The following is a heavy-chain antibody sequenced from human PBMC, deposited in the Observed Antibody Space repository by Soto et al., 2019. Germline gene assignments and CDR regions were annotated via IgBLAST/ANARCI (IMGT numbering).Heavy chain of an antibody. J-gene: IGHJ5*02. D-gene: IGHD3-10*01. V-gene: IGHV4-59*01. CDR2: IYYSGST. Sequence: QVQLQESGPGLVKPSETLSLTCTVSGGSISRYYWNWIRQPPGKGLEWIGYIYYSGSTNYNPSLKSRVTIXXDXAXXPFSLKRSSVTAADTAVYYCARDPGSGSYYGWFDPWGQGTLATVSS. CDR3: ARDPGSGSYYGWFDP. CDR1: GGSISRYY.